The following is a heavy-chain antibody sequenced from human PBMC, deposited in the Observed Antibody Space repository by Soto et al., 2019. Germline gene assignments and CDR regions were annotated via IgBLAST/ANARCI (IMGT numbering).Heavy chain of an antibody. CDR1: GGSISSYY. CDR3: ARGRSYYDSSGYYPYYFDY. CDR2: IYYSGST. V-gene: IGHV4-59*08. Sequence: SETLSLTCTVSGGSISSYYWSWIRQPPGKGLEWIGYIYYSGSTNYNPSLKSRVTISVDTSKNQFSLKLSSVTAADTAVYYCARGRSYYDSSGYYPYYFDYWGQGTLVTVSS. D-gene: IGHD3-22*01. J-gene: IGHJ4*02.